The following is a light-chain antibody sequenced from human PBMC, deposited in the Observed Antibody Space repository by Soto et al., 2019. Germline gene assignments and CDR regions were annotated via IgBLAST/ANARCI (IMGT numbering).Light chain of an antibody. Sequence: DMQMTQSPSSLSASVGDEVTITCRASQTIMTYLNWYQRKPGKPPRLLIYAASSLQSGVPSRFSGSGSGTDFTLTISSLQPEDFATYSCQQSYNSPQTFGQGTKVDIK. CDR1: QTIMTY. V-gene: IGKV1-39*01. CDR3: QQSYNSPQT. CDR2: AAS. J-gene: IGKJ1*01.